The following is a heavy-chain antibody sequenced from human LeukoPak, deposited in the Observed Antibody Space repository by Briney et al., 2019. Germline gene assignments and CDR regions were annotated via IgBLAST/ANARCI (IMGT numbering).Heavy chain of an antibody. CDR2: IYYSGST. D-gene: IGHD2-8*02. CDR1: GGSISSYY. J-gene: IGHJ3*02. V-gene: IGHV4-59*01. CDR3: ARDGGVFHFDI. Sequence: SETLSLTCTVSGGSISSYYWSWIRQPPGKGLEWIGYIYYSGSTNYNPSLRSRVTISVDTSKNQFSLKLSSVTAADTAVYYCARDGGVFHFDIWGQGTMVTVSS.